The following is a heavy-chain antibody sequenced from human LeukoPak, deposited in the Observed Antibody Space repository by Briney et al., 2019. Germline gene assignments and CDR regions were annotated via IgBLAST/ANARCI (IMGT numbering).Heavy chain of an antibody. CDR2: ISWNGGSL. CDR1: GFSLDDHA. Sequence: GRSLRLSCAVSGFSLDDHAMHWVRQAPGKGLEWVSGISWNGGSLDYADSVKGRFIISRDNAKKSLYLQMNSLRPEDTAVYYCAKDTEFGEPYHGMDVCGQGTTVTVSS. D-gene: IGHD3-16*01. CDR3: AKDTEFGEPYHGMDV. J-gene: IGHJ6*02. V-gene: IGHV3-9*01.